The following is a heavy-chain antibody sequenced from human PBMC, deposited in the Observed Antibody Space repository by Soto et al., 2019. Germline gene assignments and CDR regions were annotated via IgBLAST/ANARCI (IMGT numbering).Heavy chain of an antibody. D-gene: IGHD6-13*01. CDR2: IGTAGDT. V-gene: IGHV3-13*01. J-gene: IGHJ5*02. CDR1: GFTFSSYD. Sequence: GGSLRLSCAASGFTFSSYDMHWVRQATGKGLEWVSAIGTAGDTYYPGSAKGRFTISRENAKNSLYLQMNSLRAEDTAVYYCAREDSSSPGFAPWGQGTLVTVSS. CDR3: AREDSSSPGFAP.